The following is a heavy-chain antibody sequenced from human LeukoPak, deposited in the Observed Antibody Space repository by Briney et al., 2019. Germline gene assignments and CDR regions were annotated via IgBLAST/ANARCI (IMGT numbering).Heavy chain of an antibody. V-gene: IGHV3-30-3*01. D-gene: IGHD6-19*01. CDR1: GFTFSSYA. CDR2: ISYDGSNK. Sequence: GGSLRLSCAASGFTFSSYAMHWVRQAPGKGLEWVAVISYDGSNKYYAESVKGRFTISRDNSKNTLYLQMNSLRAEDTAVYYCARVGVAGTGYWGQGTLVTVSS. CDR3: ARVGVAGTGY. J-gene: IGHJ4*02.